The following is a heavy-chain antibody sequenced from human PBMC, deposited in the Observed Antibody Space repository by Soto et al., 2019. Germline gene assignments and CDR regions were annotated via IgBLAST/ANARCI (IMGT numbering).Heavy chain of an antibody. J-gene: IGHJ6*02. V-gene: IGHV1-18*01. CDR1: GYTFTSYG. Sequence: QVQLVQSGAEVKKPGASVKVSCKASGYTFTSYGISWVRQAPGQGLEWMGRISAYNGNTNYAQKLQGRVTMTTDTSTSTAYMELRSLRSDDTAVYYCARVSITLVRGVSFYYYYGMDVWGQGTTVTVSS. D-gene: IGHD3-10*01. CDR2: ISAYNGNT. CDR3: ARVSITLVRGVSFYYYYGMDV.